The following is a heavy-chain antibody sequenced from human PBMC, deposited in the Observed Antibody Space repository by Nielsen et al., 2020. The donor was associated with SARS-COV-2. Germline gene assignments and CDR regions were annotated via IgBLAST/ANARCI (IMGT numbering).Heavy chain of an antibody. CDR1: GFTFSSYA. J-gene: IGHJ4*02. CDR2: ISYDGSNK. CDR3: AKAFSSYYGSGSYNDY. D-gene: IGHD3-10*01. V-gene: IGHV3-30-3*01. Sequence: GESLKISCAASGFTFSSYAMHWVRQAPGKGLEWVAVISYDGSNKYYADSVKGRFTISRDNSKNTLYLQMNSLRAEDTAVYYCAKAFSSYYGSGSYNDYWGQGTLVTVSS.